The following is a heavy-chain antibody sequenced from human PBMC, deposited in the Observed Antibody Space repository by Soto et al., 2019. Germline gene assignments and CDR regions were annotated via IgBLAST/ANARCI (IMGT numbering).Heavy chain of an antibody. D-gene: IGHD3-10*01. Sequence: PSVTLSLTCTVSGGSISSGGYYWSWIRQHPGKGLEWIGYIYYSGSTYYNPSLKSRVTISVDTSKNQFSLKLSSVTAADTAVYYCARGHITMPISTKRNSEFDWFDPWGQGTLVTVSS. CDR3: ARGHITMPISTKRNSEFDWFDP. CDR1: GGSISSGGYY. CDR2: IYYSGST. V-gene: IGHV4-31*03. J-gene: IGHJ5*02.